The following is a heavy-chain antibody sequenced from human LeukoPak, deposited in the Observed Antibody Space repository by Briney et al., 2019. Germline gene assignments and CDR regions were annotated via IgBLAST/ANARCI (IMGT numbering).Heavy chain of an antibody. CDR3: ARDGERTTSDNVDAFDV. V-gene: IGHV4-4*07. J-gene: IGHJ3*01. CDR1: GGSISFNY. Sequence: PSETLALTCTVSGGSISFNYWSWIRQPAGKGLEWIGRIYATGSTNYNPSLKSRVTMSVDTSKNQFSLKVNSVTAADTALYYCARDGERTTSDNVDAFDVWGQGTMVTVSS. CDR2: IYATGST.